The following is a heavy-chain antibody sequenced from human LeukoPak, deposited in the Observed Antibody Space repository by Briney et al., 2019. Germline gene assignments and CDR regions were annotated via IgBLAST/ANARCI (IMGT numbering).Heavy chain of an antibody. V-gene: IGHV3-23*01. CDR3: AKDGVAGKIMYYFDY. CDR1: GFTFSSSA. J-gene: IGHJ4*02. D-gene: IGHD6-19*01. Sequence: GGSLRLSCAASGFTFSSSAMSWVRQAPGEGLEWVSNISGSGSGGSTYYADSVKGRFTISRDNSKNTLYLQMNSLRAEDTAVYYCAKDGVAGKIMYYFDYWGQGTLVTVSS. CDR2: ISGSGSGGST.